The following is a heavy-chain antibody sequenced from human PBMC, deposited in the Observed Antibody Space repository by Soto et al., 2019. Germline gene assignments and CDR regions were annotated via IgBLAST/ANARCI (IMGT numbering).Heavy chain of an antibody. D-gene: IGHD3-16*01. Sequence: ASETLSLTCAVSGYSIDSGYYWGWIRQPPGKGLEWIGNIYHSGSTYYNPSLKNRVTISLDTSRNQFSLNLNSVTAADTAVYYCARYGYDYYSGMDVWGQGSTVTVSS. J-gene: IGHJ6*02. CDR2: IYHSGST. V-gene: IGHV4-38-2*01. CDR1: GYSIDSGYY. CDR3: ARYGYDYYSGMDV.